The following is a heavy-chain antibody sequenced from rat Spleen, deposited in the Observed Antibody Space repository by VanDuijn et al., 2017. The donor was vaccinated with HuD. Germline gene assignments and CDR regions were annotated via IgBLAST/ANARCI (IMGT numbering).Heavy chain of an antibody. CDR2: VTNTGTRT. J-gene: IGHJ3*01. D-gene: IGHD1-5*01. CDR1: GFTFSTYW. CDR3: TSEVQYNWFAY. V-gene: IGHV5-31*01. Sequence: EVQLVESGGGLVQPGKSLKLSCVASGFTFSTYWMTWIRQAPGKGLEWIASVTNTGTRTYYQDSVKGRFTISRDNAKSTLYLQMNSLRSEDTATYYCTSEVQYNWFAYWGQGTLVTVSS.